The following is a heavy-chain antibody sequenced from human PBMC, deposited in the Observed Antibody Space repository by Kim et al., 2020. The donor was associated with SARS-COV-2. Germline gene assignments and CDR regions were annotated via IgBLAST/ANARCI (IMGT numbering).Heavy chain of an antibody. J-gene: IGHJ3*02. CDR2: ISGSGSNI. CDR3: ARGGQSSGWFYAFDI. CDR1: GFIFSSYE. D-gene: IGHD6-19*01. V-gene: IGHV3-48*03. Sequence: GGSLRLSCAASGFIFSSYEMNWVRQAPGKGLEWVSYISGSGSNIYYADSVKGRFTISRDNAKNSLYLQMNSLRAEDTAIYYCARGGQSSGWFYAFDIWGQGTMVTVSS.